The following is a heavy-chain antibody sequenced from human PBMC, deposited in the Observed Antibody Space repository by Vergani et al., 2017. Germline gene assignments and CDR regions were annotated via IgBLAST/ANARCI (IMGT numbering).Heavy chain of an antibody. J-gene: IGHJ4*02. D-gene: IGHD3-9*01. Sequence: QVQVVQSGAEVKKSGASVKVSCKTSGYTFSNYHMHWVRQAPGQGLEWMGIINPSGGHTNYAQKFQGRVTMTRDTSTSTVYMELSSLISEDTAIYYCARGDYGILTGYRYWGQGTLVTVSA. V-gene: IGHV1-46*03. CDR1: GYTFSNYH. CDR2: INPSGGHT. CDR3: ARGDYGILTGYRY.